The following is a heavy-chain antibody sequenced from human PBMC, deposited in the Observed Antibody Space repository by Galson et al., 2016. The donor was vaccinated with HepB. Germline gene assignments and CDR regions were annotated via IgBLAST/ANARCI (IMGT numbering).Heavy chain of an antibody. J-gene: IGHJ6*02. CDR3: ARQYNFWSGYSESYYGMDV. Sequence: QSGAEVKKAGESPKISCKASGYSFPYYWIGWVRQKPGKGLEWMGIIYPGDSEIRYSPSFQGQVTMSVDKSISTAFLQWSSLKASDTAMYYCARQYNFWSGYSESYYGMDVWGQGTTVTVSS. CDR2: IYPGDSEI. D-gene: IGHD3-3*01. V-gene: IGHV5-51*01. CDR1: GYSFPYYW.